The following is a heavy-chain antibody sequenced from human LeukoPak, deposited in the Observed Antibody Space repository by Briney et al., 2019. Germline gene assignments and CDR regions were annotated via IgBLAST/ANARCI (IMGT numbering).Heavy chain of an antibody. J-gene: IGHJ4*02. V-gene: IGHV1-69*04. D-gene: IGHD2-2*01. CDR2: IIPILGIA. CDR1: GGTFSSYA. CDR3: ASGESSTSSYDY. Sequence: ASVKVSCKASGGTFSSYAISWVRQAPGQGLEWMGRIIPILGIANYAQKFQGRVTITADKSTSTAYMELSSLRSEDTAVYFCASGESSTSSYDYWGQGTLVTVSS.